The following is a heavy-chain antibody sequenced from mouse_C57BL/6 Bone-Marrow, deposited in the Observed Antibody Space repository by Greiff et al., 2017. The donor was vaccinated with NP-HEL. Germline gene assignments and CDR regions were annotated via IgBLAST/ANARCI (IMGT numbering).Heavy chain of an antibody. CDR2: IYPRSGNT. CDR1: GYTFTSYG. J-gene: IGHJ3*01. V-gene: IGHV1-81*01. CDR3: ARSSPWFAY. Sequence: QVQLKQSGAELARPGASVKLSCKASGYTFTSYGISWVKQRPGQGLEWIGEIYPRSGNTYYNAKFKGQATLTADKSSSTAYMELRSLTSEDSAVYFCARSSPWFAYWGQGTLVTVSA. D-gene: IGHD1-1*01.